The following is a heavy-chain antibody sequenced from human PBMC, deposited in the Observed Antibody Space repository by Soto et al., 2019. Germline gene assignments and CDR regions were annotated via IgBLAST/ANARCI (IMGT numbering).Heavy chain of an antibody. CDR1: GYTFISNG. Sequence: QVQLVQSGAEVKKPGASVKVSCKASGYTFISNGISWVRQAPGQGLEWMGWISAYNGNTNYAQKFQGRVTMTTDTSTSTAYMDLRRLRTDDTAVFSWAGERALNYYYGRDVWGQGTTVTVS. V-gene: IGHV1-18*01. CDR3: AGERALNYYYGRDV. J-gene: IGHJ6*02. CDR2: ISAYNGNT.